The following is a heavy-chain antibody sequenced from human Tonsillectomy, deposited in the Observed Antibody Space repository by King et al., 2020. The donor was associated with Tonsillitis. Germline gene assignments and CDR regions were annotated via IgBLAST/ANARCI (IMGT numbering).Heavy chain of an antibody. V-gene: IGHV2-70*04. CDR1: GFSLSSSGMR. D-gene: IGHD3-22*01. CDR3: ARSHFDLINYYDTSYFDY. CDR2: IDWVDDK. Sequence: TLKESGPALVKPTQTLTLTCTFSGFSLSSSGMRVNWIRQPPGKALEWLARIDWVDDKFYSTSLKTRLTISKDTSKNQVVLTMTNMDPVDTATFYCARSHFDLINYYDTSYFDYWGQGTLVTVSS. J-gene: IGHJ4*02.